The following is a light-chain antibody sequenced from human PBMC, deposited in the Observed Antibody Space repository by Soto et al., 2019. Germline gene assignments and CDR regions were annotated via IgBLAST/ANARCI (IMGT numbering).Light chain of an antibody. J-gene: IGLJ2*01. CDR3: AAWDGSLTNVV. CDR2: RDN. Sequence: QSVLTQPPSASGTPGQRVTISCSGISSNIGSNYVYWYQQLPGTAPKLLMYRDNQRPSAAPDRFSASKSGTSASLAISGLRSEDEADYYCAAWDGSLTNVVFGGGTKVTVL. CDR1: SSNIGSNY. V-gene: IGLV1-47*01.